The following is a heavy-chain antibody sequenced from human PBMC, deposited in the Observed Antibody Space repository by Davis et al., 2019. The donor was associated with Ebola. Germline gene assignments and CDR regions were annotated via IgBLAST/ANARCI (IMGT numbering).Heavy chain of an antibody. D-gene: IGHD4-17*01. CDR2: ISSSRGGDNT. Sequence: GGSLRLSCLASGFTFSNYAMTWVRQAPGKGLEWVSGISSSRGGDNTYYADSVKGRFTISRDDYKNMVYLQMNSLRAEDTAMYYCARVHTSYGNAFDVWGRGTMVTVSS. V-gene: IGHV3-23*01. CDR1: GFTFSNYA. J-gene: IGHJ3*01. CDR3: ARVHTSYGNAFDV.